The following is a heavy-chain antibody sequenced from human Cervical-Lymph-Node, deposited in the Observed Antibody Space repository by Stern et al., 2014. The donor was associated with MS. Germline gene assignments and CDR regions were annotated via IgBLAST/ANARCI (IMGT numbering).Heavy chain of an antibody. D-gene: IGHD4-11*01. Sequence: VQLVESGGGSIQPGGSLRLSCAASGFTLNGHWMPWVRQAPGKGLVWVSRINGDGSNTNYADSVKGRFTISRDNAKSTLYLQMNSLRTEDTAVYYCARFNSDYYGGLDYWGQGTLVTVSS. CDR2: INGDGSNT. CDR1: GFTLNGHW. J-gene: IGHJ4*02. CDR3: ARFNSDYYGGLDY. V-gene: IGHV3-74*02.